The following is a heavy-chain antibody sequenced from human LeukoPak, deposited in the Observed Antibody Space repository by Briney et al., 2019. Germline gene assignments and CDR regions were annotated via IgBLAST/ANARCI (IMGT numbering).Heavy chain of an antibody. CDR1: GFTFTNAW. J-gene: IGHJ2*01. CDR2: IKSKTDGGTT. Sequence: GGSLRLSCAASGFTFTNAWMSWVRQAPGKGLEWVGLIKSKTDGGTTDYAAPVQGRFTISRDDSNNTLHLHISSRKTEDTGVYYCATVYWYFDLWGRGTLLSVSA. CDR3: ATVYWYFDL. V-gene: IGHV3-15*01.